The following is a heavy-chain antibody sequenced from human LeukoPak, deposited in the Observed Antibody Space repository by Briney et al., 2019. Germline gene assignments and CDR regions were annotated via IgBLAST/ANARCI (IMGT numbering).Heavy chain of an antibody. J-gene: IGHJ4*02. V-gene: IGHV3-23*01. D-gene: IGHD5-12*01. CDR3: AKDGSERGYDLVDY. CDR1: GFTFSSYV. Sequence: GGSLRLSCAASGFTFSSYVMNWVRQAPGKGLEWVSIISGSGDRTYYADSVKGRFTMSRDNSKNTLYLQMNSLRGEDTALYYCAKDGSERGYDLVDYWGQGTLVTVSS. CDR2: ISGSGDRT.